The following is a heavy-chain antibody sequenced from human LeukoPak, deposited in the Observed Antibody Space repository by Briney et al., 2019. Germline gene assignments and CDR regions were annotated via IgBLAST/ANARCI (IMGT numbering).Heavy chain of an antibody. CDR3: AMESYMTSSGASLDY. V-gene: IGHV4-39*07. D-gene: IGHD6-6*01. CDR1: DASVSSSSYY. CDR2: VYWSGNT. Sequence: KPSETLSLTCNVSDASVSSSSYYWGWVRQPPGKGLEWIGSVYWSGNTYYNPSLRSRLTISVDRSKNQFSLNLNSVTAADTAVYYCAMESYMTSSGASLDYWVQGTLVTVSS. J-gene: IGHJ4*02.